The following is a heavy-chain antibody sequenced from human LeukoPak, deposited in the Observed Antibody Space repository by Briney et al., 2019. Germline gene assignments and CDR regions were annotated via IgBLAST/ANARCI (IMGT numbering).Heavy chain of an antibody. J-gene: IGHJ4*02. V-gene: IGHV4-30-4*01. CDR2: IYYSGST. CDR1: GGSLNGYY. CDR3: AGAGDFDY. D-gene: IGHD1-1*01. Sequence: PSETLSLTCAVYGGSLNGYYWSWIRQPPGKGLEWIGFIYYSGSTYYNPSLKSRVTISADMSKNQFSLKLTSVTAADTAVYYCAGAGDFDYWGRGTLVTVSS.